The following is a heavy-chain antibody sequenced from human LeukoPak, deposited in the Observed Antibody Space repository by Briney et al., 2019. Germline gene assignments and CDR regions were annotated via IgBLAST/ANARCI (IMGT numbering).Heavy chain of an antibody. Sequence: GGSLRLSCAASGFIFSNYWMTWVRQAPGKGLEWVANIKQDGSEKYYVDSVKGRLTISRDNAKNSLYLQMNSLRAEDTAVYYCARYPGGTYISAYYYMDVWGKGTTVTVSS. CDR1: GFIFSNYW. CDR3: ARYPGGTYISAYYYMDV. V-gene: IGHV3-7*01. D-gene: IGHD1-26*01. CDR2: IKQDGSEK. J-gene: IGHJ6*03.